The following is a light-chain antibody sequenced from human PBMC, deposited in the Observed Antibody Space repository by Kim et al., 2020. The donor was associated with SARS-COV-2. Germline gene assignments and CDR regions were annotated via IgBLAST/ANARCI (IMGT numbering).Light chain of an antibody. Sequence: QSVLTQPPSVSAAPGQKVTISCSGSSSNIESNYVSWYQQFPGTAPKVVIYDNDKRPSGIPDRFSGSKSGTSATLGIAGLQTGDEADYYCGTWDTRLSAVAFGGGTQLTVL. V-gene: IGLV1-51*01. CDR3: GTWDTRLSAVA. J-gene: IGLJ2*01. CDR2: DND. CDR1: SSNIESNY.